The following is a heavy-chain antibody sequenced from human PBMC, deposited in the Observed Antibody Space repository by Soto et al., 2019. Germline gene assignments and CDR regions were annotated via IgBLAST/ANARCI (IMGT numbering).Heavy chain of an antibody. V-gene: IGHV4-34*01. CDR3: AREGIAAAGTGNWFDP. D-gene: IGHD6-13*01. CDR1: GGSFSGYY. J-gene: IGHJ5*02. Sequence: PSETLSLTCAVYGGSFSGYYWSWIRQPPGKGLEWIGEINHSGSTNYNPSLKSRVTISVDTSKNQFSLKLSSVTAADTAVYYCAREGIAAAGTGNWFDPWGQGTLVTVSS. CDR2: INHSGST.